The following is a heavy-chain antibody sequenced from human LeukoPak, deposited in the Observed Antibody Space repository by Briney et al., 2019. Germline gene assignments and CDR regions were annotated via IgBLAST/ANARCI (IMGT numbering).Heavy chain of an antibody. CDR3: ARDLLNEGNHLDY. J-gene: IGHJ4*02. V-gene: IGHV4-30-4*08. CDR1: GGSINSGGSY. CDR2: IYYSGST. D-gene: IGHD4-23*01. Sequence: SETLSLTCTVSGGSINSGGSYWTWIRQHPGKGLEWIGNIYYSGSTYYNPSLKSRVTISVDTSKNQFSLKLSSVTAADTAVYYCARDLLNEGNHLDYWGQGTLVTVSS.